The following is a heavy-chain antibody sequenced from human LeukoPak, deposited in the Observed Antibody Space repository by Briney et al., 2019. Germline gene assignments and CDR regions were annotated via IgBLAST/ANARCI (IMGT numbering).Heavy chain of an antibody. CDR3: TTEPVSDYVNF. V-gene: IGHV3-15*01. Sequence: GGSLRLSCAASGFTFSDAWMNWVRQAPGKGLEWVGRIKSKADGGTTDYAAPVKGRFTISRDDSKNTLYLQMNSLKTEDTAVYYCTTEPVSDYVNFWGQGTLVTVSS. CDR2: IKSKADGGTT. CDR1: GFTFSDAW. D-gene: IGHD4-17*01. J-gene: IGHJ4*02.